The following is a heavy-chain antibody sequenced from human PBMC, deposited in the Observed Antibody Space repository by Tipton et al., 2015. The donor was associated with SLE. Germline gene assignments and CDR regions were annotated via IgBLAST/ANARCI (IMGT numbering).Heavy chain of an antibody. CDR2: ISSSSSYI. D-gene: IGHD4-17*01. CDR3: ARELYGDYEYFQH. Sequence: SGFTFSSYGMHWVRQAPGKGLEWVSSISSSSSYIYYADSVKGRFTISRDNAKNSLYLQMNSLRAEDTAVYYCARELYGDYEYFQHWGQGTLVTVSS. V-gene: IGHV3-21*03. J-gene: IGHJ1*01. CDR1: GFTFSSYG.